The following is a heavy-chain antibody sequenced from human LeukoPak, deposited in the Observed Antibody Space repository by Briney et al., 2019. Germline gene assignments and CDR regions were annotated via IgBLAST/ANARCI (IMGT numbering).Heavy chain of an antibody. D-gene: IGHD3-22*01. CDR1: GFTFSSYW. CDR2: IKQDGSEK. CDR3: AKYYYDSSGYYYYYYYGMDV. V-gene: IGHV3-7*01. J-gene: IGHJ6*04. Sequence: GGSLRLSCAASGFTFSSYWMSWVRQAPGKGLEWVANIKQDGSEKYYVDSVKGRFTISRDNAKNTLYLQMNSLRAEDTAVYYCAKYYYDSSGYYYYYYYGMDVWGTRTTVTVS.